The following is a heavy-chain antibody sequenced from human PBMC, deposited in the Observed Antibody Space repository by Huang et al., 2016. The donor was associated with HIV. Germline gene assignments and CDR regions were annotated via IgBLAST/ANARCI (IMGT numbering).Heavy chain of an antibody. Sequence: QVQLVQSGAEVKNPGASVRVSCKASGYTFTDSNIHWGRQAPGQGLERMGWINPKRGGTIYAQRFQGSITMTRDTTISTGHMDLRRIQSDDTAVYFCARDWSFGSSTSPADWGQGTLVTVSS. D-gene: IGHD6-6*01. V-gene: IGHV1-2*02. J-gene: IGHJ4*02. CDR3: ARDWSFGSSTSPAD. CDR2: INPKRGGT. CDR1: GYTFTDSN.